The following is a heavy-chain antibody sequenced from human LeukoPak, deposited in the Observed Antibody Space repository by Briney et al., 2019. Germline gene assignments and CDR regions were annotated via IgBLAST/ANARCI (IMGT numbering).Heavy chain of an antibody. CDR1: GFTFNNYW. Sequence: GGSLRLSCAASGFTFNNYWMHWVRHAAGKGLVWVSRINSDGSSTSYADSVKGRFTISRDNAKNTLYLQMNSLRAEDTAVYYCARERGVATPFDYWGQGTLVTVSS. V-gene: IGHV3-74*01. CDR2: INSDGSST. D-gene: IGHD5-12*01. CDR3: ARERGVATPFDY. J-gene: IGHJ4*02.